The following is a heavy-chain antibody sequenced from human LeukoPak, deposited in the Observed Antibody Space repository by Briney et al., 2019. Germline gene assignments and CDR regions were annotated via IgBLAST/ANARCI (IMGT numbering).Heavy chain of an antibody. Sequence: SETLSLTCIVSNCSISTYYWSWVRQPPRKGQEWIGYIDYSGSTNYNPSLKSRVTMSLDTSKNHFSLRLSSVTAADSAVYYCARVSRRHTLDYWGQGTLVTVSS. CDR1: NCSISTYY. CDR2: IDYSGST. CDR3: ARVSRRHTLDY. J-gene: IGHJ4*02. V-gene: IGHV4-59*01.